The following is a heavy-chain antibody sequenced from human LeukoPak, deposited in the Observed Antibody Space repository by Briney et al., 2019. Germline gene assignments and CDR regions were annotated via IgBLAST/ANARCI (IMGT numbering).Heavy chain of an antibody. CDR1: GGSISSRNYY. V-gene: IGHV4-39*07. D-gene: IGHD3-22*01. CDR2: IYYSGST. J-gene: IGHJ4*02. CDR3: ARDGLGTYYYDSSFVDY. Sequence: SETLSLTCTVSGGSISSRNYYWGWIRQPPGKGLEWIGYIYYSGSTYYNPSLKSRVTISVDTSKNQFSLKLSSVTAADTAVYYCARDGLGTYYYDSSFVDYWGQGTLVTVSS.